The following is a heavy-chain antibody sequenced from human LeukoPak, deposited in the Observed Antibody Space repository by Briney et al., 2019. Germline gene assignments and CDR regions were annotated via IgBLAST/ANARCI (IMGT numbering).Heavy chain of an antibody. CDR2: ISSSSSYI. J-gene: IGHJ6*03. D-gene: IGHD3-16*02. Sequence: GGSLRLSCAASGFTFSSYSMNWVRQAPGKGLEWVSSISSSSSYIYYADSVKGRFTISRDNAKNSLYLQMNSLRAEDTAVYYCARDVSRSSPPLYYMDVWGKETTVTVSS. CDR3: ARDVSRSSPPLYYMDV. V-gene: IGHV3-21*01. CDR1: GFTFSSYS.